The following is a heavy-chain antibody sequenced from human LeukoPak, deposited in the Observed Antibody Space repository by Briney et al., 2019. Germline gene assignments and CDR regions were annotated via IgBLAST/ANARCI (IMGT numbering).Heavy chain of an antibody. CDR2: ISDIGSI. J-gene: IGHJ4*02. CDR1: GGSISRNY. CDR3: AGHHPRNTVDF. Sequence: SETLSLTCTVSGGSISRNYWNWIRQPPGKGLEWIAYISDIGSINYNPSLKSRVTISLDTSKNQFSLKLSSVTAADTAVYYCAGHHPRNTVDFWGQGTLVTVSS. V-gene: IGHV4-59*08. D-gene: IGHD2/OR15-2a*01.